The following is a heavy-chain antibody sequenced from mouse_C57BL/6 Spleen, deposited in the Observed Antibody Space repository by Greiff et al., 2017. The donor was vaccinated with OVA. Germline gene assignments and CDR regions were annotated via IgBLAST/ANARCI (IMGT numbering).Heavy chain of an antibody. J-gene: IGHJ2*01. CDR2: IDPNSGGT. Sequence: VQLQQPGAEIVKPGASVKLSCTASGYTFTSYWMHWVKQRPGRGLEWIGRIDPNSGGTKYNEKFKSKATLTVDKPSSTAYMQLSSLTSEDSAVYYCARDSSDFYFDYWGQGTTLTVSS. D-gene: IGHD3-2*02. CDR3: ARDSSDFYFDY. CDR1: GYTFTSYW. V-gene: IGHV1-62-3*01.